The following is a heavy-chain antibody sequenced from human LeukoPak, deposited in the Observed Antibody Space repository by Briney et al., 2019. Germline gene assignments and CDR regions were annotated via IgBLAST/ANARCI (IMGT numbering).Heavy chain of an antibody. D-gene: IGHD6-13*01. Sequence: PGGSLRLSCAASGFTFSSYSMNWVRQAPGKGLEWVSSISSSSSYIYYADSVKGRLTISRDNAKNSLYLQMNSLRAEDTAVYYCAREPGTSYYYGMDVWGQGTTVTVSS. J-gene: IGHJ6*02. CDR3: AREPGTSYYYGMDV. CDR1: GFTFSSYS. V-gene: IGHV3-21*01. CDR2: ISSSSSYI.